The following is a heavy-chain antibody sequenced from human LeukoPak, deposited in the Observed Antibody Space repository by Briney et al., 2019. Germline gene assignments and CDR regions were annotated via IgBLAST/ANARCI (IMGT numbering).Heavy chain of an antibody. CDR3: ANPGVNLDY. CDR1: GFTFNSYW. CDR2: ISGSGGST. D-gene: IGHD3-10*01. Sequence: GGSLRLSCAASGFTFNSYWMTWVRQAAGKGLEWVSAISGSGGSTYYADSVEGRFTISRDNSKNTLYLQMNSLRAEDTAVYYCANPGVNLDYWGQGTLVTVSS. J-gene: IGHJ4*02. V-gene: IGHV3-23*01.